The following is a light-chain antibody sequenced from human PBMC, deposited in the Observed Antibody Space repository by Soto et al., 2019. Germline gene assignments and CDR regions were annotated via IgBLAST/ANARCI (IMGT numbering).Light chain of an antibody. CDR3: HQFGDSPQT. CDR2: GTS. Sequence: EIVLTQSPGTLSLSPGDRATLSCRASQSLSVSYIAWYQQRPGQAPRHLIYGTSTRATGIPDRFSGSGSGTDFTLAISRLEPEDFAVYYCHQFGDSPQTFGQGTTVEI. J-gene: IGKJ1*01. CDR1: QSLSVSY. V-gene: IGKV3-20*01.